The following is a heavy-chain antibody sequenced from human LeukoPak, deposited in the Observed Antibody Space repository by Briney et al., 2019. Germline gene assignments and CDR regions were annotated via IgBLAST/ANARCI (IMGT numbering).Heavy chain of an antibody. CDR1: GFTFSDYY. CDR2: ISSSGSTI. V-gene: IGHV3-11*01. J-gene: IGHJ4*02. D-gene: IGHD3-22*01. Sequence: GGSLRLSCAASGFTFSDYYMSWIRQAPGKGLEWVSYISSSGSTIYYADSVKGRFTISRDNAKNSLYLQMNSLGAEDTAVYYCARDDSSGYYPHWGQGTLVTVSS. CDR3: ARDDSSGYYPH.